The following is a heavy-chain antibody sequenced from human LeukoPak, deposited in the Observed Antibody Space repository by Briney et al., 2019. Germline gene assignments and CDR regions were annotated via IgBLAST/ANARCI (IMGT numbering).Heavy chain of an antibody. J-gene: IGHJ5*02. V-gene: IGHV3-30*02. CDR1: GFTFSNYG. CDR2: IRYDGNNK. Sequence: GGSLRLSCGASGFTFSNYGMLWVRQAPGKGLEWVAFIRYDGNNKLYADSMKGRFTISRDNSKNTLYLHINSLRSEDTAVYYCATGFSYGSGPYNWFDPWGQGTLVTVSS. D-gene: IGHD3-10*01. CDR3: ATGFSYGSGPYNWFDP.